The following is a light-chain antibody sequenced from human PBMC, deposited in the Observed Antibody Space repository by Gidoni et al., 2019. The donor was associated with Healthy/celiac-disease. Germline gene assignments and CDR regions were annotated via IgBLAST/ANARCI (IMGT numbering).Light chain of an antibody. CDR2: GAS. CDR1: QSVSSSY. CDR3: QQYGSSPPIT. Sequence: EIVLTQSPGTLSLSPGERATLSCRATQSVSSSYLAWYQQKPGQAPRLLIYGASSRATGIPDRFSGSGSGTDFTLTISRLKPEDFAVYYCQQYGSSPPITFXQXTRLEIK. J-gene: IGKJ5*01. V-gene: IGKV3-20*01.